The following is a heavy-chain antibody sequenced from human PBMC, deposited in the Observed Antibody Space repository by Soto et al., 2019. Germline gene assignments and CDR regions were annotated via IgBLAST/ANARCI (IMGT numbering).Heavy chain of an antibody. CDR1: GYTFTSYG. Sequence: GASVKVSCKASGYTFTSYGISWVRQAPGQGLEWMGWISAYNGNTNYAQKLQGRVTMTTDTSTSTAYMELRSLRSDDTAVYYCARDGRYCISTSCYSSFGYWGQGTLVTVSS. J-gene: IGHJ4*02. CDR3: ARDGRYCISTSCYSSFGY. D-gene: IGHD2-2*01. V-gene: IGHV1-18*01. CDR2: ISAYNGNT.